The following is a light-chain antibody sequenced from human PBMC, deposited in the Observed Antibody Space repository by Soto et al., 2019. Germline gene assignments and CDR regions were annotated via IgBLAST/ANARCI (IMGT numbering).Light chain of an antibody. Sequence: QSVLTQPASVSGSPGQSITISCTGTSSDVGGYNYGSWYEQHPGKAPKRMIYEVSNRPSGVSNRFSGSKSGNTASLTISGLQAEDEADYYCSSYTSSSTPYVFGTGTKVTVL. J-gene: IGLJ1*01. CDR3: SSYTSSSTPYV. CDR2: EVS. CDR1: SSDVGGYNY. V-gene: IGLV2-14*01.